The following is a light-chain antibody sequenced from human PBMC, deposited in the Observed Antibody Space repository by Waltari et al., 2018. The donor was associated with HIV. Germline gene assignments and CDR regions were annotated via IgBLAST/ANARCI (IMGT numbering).Light chain of an antibody. CDR2: ENE. Sequence: QSVLTQSPSVSAAPGQKVTISCYGSTSDIGKNHVSWYQQFPGRAPKLPIYENENRPSVIPGRFSGSKFGTSATLDITGLQTGDEAVYFCATWDSSLRTVIYGGGTNLTVL. J-gene: IGLJ2*01. CDR1: TSDIGKNH. V-gene: IGLV1-51*02. CDR3: ATWDSSLRTVI.